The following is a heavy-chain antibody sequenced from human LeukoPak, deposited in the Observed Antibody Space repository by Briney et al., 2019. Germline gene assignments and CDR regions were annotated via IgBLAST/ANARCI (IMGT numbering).Heavy chain of an antibody. CDR3: ARGVSSNWNYLYFDY. J-gene: IGHJ4*02. Sequence: GGSLRLSCATSGFTFSSYWMSWVRQTPGKGLEWVANIKQDESEKYNVDSVRGRFTISRDSAKKSLYLQMNSLRAEDTAVYYCARGVSSNWNYLYFDYWGQGALVTVSS. V-gene: IGHV3-7*01. CDR1: GFTFSSYW. D-gene: IGHD1-7*01. CDR2: IKQDESEK.